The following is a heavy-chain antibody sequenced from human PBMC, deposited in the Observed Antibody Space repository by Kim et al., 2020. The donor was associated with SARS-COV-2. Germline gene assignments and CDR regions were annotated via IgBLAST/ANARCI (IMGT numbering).Heavy chain of an antibody. CDR2: SGGST. V-gene: IGHV1-46*01. D-gene: IGHD3-22*01. CDR3: ARVGYDY. Sequence: SGGSTSYAQKFQGRVTMTRDTSTSTVYMELSSLRSEDTAVYYCARVGYDYWGQGTLVTVSS. J-gene: IGHJ4*02.